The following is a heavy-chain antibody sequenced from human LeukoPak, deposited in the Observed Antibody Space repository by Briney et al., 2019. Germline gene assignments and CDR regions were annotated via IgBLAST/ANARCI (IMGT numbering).Heavy chain of an antibody. CDR2: ISGSGGST. J-gene: IGHJ4*02. V-gene: IGHV3-23*01. D-gene: IGHD3-10*01. CDR1: VFSFSGSA. Sequence: GGSLRLSCADSVFSFSGSAMSWVRQAPGKGLEWVSAISGSGGSTYYADSVKGRFTISRDNSKNTLYLQMNSLRAEDTAVYYCSKAAYMVRGVIGFDYWGQGTLVTVSS. CDR3: SKAAYMVRGVIGFDY.